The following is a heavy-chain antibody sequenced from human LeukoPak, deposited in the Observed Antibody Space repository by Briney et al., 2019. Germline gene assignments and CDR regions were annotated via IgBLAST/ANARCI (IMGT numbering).Heavy chain of an antibody. J-gene: IGHJ4*02. CDR1: GFTFSSYD. CDR3: ARGIDY. Sequence: GGSLRLSCAASGFTFSSYDIHWVRHATGKGLEWVSGIGTAGEIYYPGSVRGRFTISRDTSKNMVFLQMNSLRVEDTAVYYCARGIDYWGRGTLVTVSS. CDR2: IGTAGEI. V-gene: IGHV3-13*01.